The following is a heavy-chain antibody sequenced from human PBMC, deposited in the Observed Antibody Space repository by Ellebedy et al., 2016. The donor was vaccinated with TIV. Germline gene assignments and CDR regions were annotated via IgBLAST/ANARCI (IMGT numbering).Heavy chain of an antibody. J-gene: IGHJ4*02. V-gene: IGHV1-46*01. CDR3: ARPSRPGYSYGPDF. CDR2: INPTGGTT. Sequence: AASVKVSCKASGYTFTSYYIHWLRQPPGQGLEWMGIINPTGGTTTYAQKFQGRVAMTRNTSTSTIYMELSSLRSEDTAMYYCARPSRPGYSYGPDFWGQGTLVSVSP. D-gene: IGHD5-18*01. CDR1: GYTFTSYY.